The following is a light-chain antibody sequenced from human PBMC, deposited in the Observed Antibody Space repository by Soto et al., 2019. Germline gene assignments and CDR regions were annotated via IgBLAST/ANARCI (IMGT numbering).Light chain of an antibody. J-gene: IGKJ1*01. Sequence: DIVMTQSPDSLAVSLGERATINCKCSQSVLYSSNNKNYLAWYQQKPGQPPKLLIYWASTRESGVPDRFSGSGSRTDFTLSISSLQAEDVAVYFCQQYYSTPPWTFGQGTKVDIK. CDR1: QSVLYSSNNKNY. CDR2: WAS. V-gene: IGKV4-1*01. CDR3: QQYYSTPPWT.